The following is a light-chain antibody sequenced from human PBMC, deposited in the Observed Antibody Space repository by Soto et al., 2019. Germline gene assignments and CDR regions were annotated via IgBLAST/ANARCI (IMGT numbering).Light chain of an antibody. CDR2: SAS. CDR1: QSLSGGY. J-gene: IGKJ5*01. CDR3: QQNGSLPIT. V-gene: IGKV3-20*01. Sequence: EIVLTQSPGTLSLSPGERATLSCRASQSLSGGYLAWFQQKPGQTPRLLIYSASTRATGIPARFSGSGSGTDFTLTISRLEPADFVLYYCQQNGSLPITFGQGTRLEIK.